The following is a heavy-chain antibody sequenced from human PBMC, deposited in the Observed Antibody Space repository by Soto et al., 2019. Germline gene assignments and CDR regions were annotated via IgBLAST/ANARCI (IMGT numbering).Heavy chain of an antibody. CDR3: ARERGDVHAFDI. J-gene: IGHJ3*02. CDR2: IYYSGST. Sequence: QVQLQESGPGLVKPSQTLSLSCTGSGGSISSGGYYWSWIRQHPGKGLEWIGYIYYSGSTYYNSSLKSRVTISVETSKNQFSLKLTSVTAADTAVYYCARERGDVHAFDIWGQGTMVTVSS. V-gene: IGHV4-31*03. CDR1: GGSISSGGYY. D-gene: IGHD3-10*01.